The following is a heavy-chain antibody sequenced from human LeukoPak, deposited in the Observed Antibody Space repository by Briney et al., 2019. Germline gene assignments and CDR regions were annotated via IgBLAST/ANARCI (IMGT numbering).Heavy chain of an antibody. D-gene: IGHD4-17*01. J-gene: IGHJ2*01. Sequence: PSETLSLTCSVSGGSISSGSYYWSWIRQPPGKGLEWIGSMYYSGNTYYNPSLKGRVTISVDTSKNQVSLKLSSVTAADTAVYYCARGQDYGDYWYFDLWGRGTLVTVSS. CDR2: MYYSGNT. CDR3: ARGQDYGDYWYFDL. CDR1: GGSISSGSYY. V-gene: IGHV4-39*01.